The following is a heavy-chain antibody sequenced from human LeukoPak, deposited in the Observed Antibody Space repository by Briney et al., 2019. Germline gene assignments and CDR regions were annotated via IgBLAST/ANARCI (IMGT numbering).Heavy chain of an antibody. Sequence: ASVKVSCKASGYTFINYYLHWVRQAPGQGLEWMGIINPSSGGTSYAQKFQGRVTMTRATSTSTVYMELGSLRPEDTAVYYCARDPSYCGGDCYAFDIWGQGTMVTVSS. J-gene: IGHJ3*02. D-gene: IGHD2-21*02. CDR2: INPSSGGT. CDR3: ARDPSYCGGDCYAFDI. CDR1: GYTFINYY. V-gene: IGHV1-46*01.